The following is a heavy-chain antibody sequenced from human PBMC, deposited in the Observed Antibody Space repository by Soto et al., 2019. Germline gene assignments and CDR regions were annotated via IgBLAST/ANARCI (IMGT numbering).Heavy chain of an antibody. CDR3: AKHRVGATNYYYYGMDV. CDR2: ISYDGSNK. V-gene: IGHV3-30*18. J-gene: IGHJ6*02. Sequence: GGSLRLSCAASGFTFSSYGMHWVRQAPGKGLEWVAVISYDGSNKYYADSVKGRFTISRDNSKNTLYLQMNSLRAEDTAVYYCAKHRVGATNYYYYGMDVWGQGTTVTVSS. D-gene: IGHD1-26*01. CDR1: GFTFSSYG.